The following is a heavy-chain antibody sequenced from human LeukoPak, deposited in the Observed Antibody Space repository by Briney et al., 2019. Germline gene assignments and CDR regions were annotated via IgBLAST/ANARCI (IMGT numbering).Heavy chain of an antibody. CDR2: INPSGGST. CDR1: GYTFAGYY. CDR3: ARGLGRNYDILTGYYTPFDY. D-gene: IGHD3-9*01. J-gene: IGHJ4*02. Sequence: ASVKVSCKASGYTFAGYYMHWVRQAPGQGLEWMGIINPSGGSTSYAQKFQGRVTMTRDTSTSTVYMELSSLRSEDTAVYYCARGLGRNYDILTGYYTPFDYWGQGTLVTVSS. V-gene: IGHV1-46*01.